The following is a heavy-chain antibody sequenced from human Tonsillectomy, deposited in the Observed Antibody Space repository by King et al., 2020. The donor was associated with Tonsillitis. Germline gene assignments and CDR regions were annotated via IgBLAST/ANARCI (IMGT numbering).Heavy chain of an antibody. CDR3: ASYAYTFWTPLG. CDR2: ISYSGST. J-gene: IGHJ4*02. V-gene: IGHV4-31*03. D-gene: IGHD3/OR15-3a*01. CDR1: GASISNGDYY. Sequence: VQLQESGPGLVKPSQTLSLTCTVSGASISNGDYYWSWIRQHPGKGLEWIGYISYSGSTYYDPSLQSRVTMSLDTSKNQFSLKLSSVAAADSAVSYCASYAYTFWTPLGWGQGTLVTVSS.